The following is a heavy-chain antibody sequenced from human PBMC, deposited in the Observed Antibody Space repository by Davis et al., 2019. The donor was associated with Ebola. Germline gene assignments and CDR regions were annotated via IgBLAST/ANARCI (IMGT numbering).Heavy chain of an antibody. V-gene: IGHV4-59*01. CDR2: IYYSGST. CDR1: GGSISSYY. Sequence: SETLSLTCTVSGGSISSYYWSWIRQPPGKGLEWIGYIYYSGSTNYNPSLKSRVTISVDTSKTQFSLKLSSVTAADTAVYYCARIGYYYDSSGYYYHYYFDYWGQGTLVTVSS. J-gene: IGHJ4*02. CDR3: ARIGYYYDSSGYYYHYYFDY. D-gene: IGHD3-22*01.